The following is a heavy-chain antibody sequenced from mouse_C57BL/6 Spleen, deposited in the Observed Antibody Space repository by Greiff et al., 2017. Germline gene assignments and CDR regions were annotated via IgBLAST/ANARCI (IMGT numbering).Heavy chain of an antibody. CDR3: AISPPTTVVAGGY. Sequence: VQLQQPGAELVKPGASVKVSCKASGYTFTSYWMHWVKQRPGQGLEWIGRIHPSDSDTNYNQKFKGKATLTVDKSSSTAYMQLSSLTSEDSAVYYCAISPPTTVVAGGYWGQGTPLTLSS. CDR2: IHPSDSDT. D-gene: IGHD1-1*01. J-gene: IGHJ2*01. CDR1: GYTFTSYW. V-gene: IGHV1-74*01.